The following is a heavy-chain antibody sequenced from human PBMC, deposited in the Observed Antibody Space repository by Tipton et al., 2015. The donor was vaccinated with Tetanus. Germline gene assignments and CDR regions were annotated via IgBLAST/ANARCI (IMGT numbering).Heavy chain of an antibody. CDR3: AREADCSGGSCFSGDFDN. V-gene: IGHV3-33*01. D-gene: IGHD2-15*01. CDR1: GFIFSSYG. J-gene: IGHJ4*02. Sequence: SLRLSCAASGFIFSSYGIHWVRQAPGKGLEWVAVSWYDGTDKYYGDSVKGRFTMSRDNSKNTLCLQMNSLRAEDTAVYYCAREADCSGGSCFSGDFDNWGQGTQVTVSS. CDR2: SWYDGTDK.